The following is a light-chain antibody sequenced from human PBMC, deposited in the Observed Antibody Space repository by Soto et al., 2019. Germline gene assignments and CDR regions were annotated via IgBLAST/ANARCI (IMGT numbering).Light chain of an antibody. CDR1: QSVSSSY. CDR2: GAS. V-gene: IGKV3-20*01. CDR3: QQYDKWPRT. Sequence: EIVLTHSPGTLSLSPGERATLSCSASQSVSSSYLAWYQQKPGQAPRLLIYGASSRATGIPDRFSGGGSGAEYTLTISSLQSEDFAVYYCQQYDKWPRTFGQGTKVDIK. J-gene: IGKJ1*01.